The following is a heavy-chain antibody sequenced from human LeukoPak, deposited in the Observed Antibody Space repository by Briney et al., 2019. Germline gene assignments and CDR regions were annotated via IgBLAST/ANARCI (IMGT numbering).Heavy chain of an antibody. D-gene: IGHD3-10*01. J-gene: IGHJ6*02. CDR3: AKDSVWFGDLLGGMDV. CDR2: ISSSSSTI. CDR1: GFTFSSYS. Sequence: GGSLRLSCAASGFTFSSYSMNWVRQAPWKGLEWVSYISSSSSTIYYADSVKGRFTISRDNAKNSLYLQMNTLRTEDTAVYYCAKDSVWFGDLLGGMDVWGQGTTVTVSS. V-gene: IGHV3-48*01.